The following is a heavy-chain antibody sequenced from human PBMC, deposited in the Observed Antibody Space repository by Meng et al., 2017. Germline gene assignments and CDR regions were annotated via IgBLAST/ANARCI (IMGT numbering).Heavy chain of an antibody. J-gene: IGHJ4*02. V-gene: IGHV1-2*06. CDR1: GYTFAGYY. D-gene: IGHD6-19*01. CDR2: INPNSGGT. CDR3: ARGDGVAGTFDY. Sequence: ASVKVSCKASGYTFAGYYMHWVRQAPGQGLEWMGRINPNSGGTNYAQKFQGRVTMTRDTSISTAYMELSRLRSDDTAVYYCARGDGVAGTFDYWGQGTLVTVSS.